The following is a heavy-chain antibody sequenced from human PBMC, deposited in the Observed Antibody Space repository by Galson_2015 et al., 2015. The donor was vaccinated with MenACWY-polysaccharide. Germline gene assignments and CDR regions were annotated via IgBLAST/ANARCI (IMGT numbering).Heavy chain of an antibody. CDR3: ARDPKQKATTVTTGRFDY. J-gene: IGHJ4*02. CDR2: INTNTGNP. CDR1: GYTFTSYA. V-gene: IGHV7-4-1*01. D-gene: IGHD4-17*01. Sequence: SVKVSCKASGYTFTSYAINWVRQAPGQGLEWMGGINTNTGNPTYAQGFTGRFVFSLDASVSTAYLQIRSLKAEDTAVYYCARDPKQKATTVTTGRFDYWGQGTLVTVSS.